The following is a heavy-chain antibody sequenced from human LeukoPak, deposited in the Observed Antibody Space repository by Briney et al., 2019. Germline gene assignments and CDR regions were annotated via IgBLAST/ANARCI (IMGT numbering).Heavy chain of an antibody. J-gene: IGHJ5*02. V-gene: IGHV1-2*02. Sequence: ASVKVSCKASGYTFTDYYMHWVRQAPVQGLEWMGLIKPDSGGTIYAQKFQGRVTMTRDTSISTAYMELSRLRSDDTAVYYCARGVGSADPRFDPWGQGTLVTVSS. CDR1: GYTFTDYY. D-gene: IGHD2-15*01. CDR2: IKPDSGGT. CDR3: ARGVGSADPRFDP.